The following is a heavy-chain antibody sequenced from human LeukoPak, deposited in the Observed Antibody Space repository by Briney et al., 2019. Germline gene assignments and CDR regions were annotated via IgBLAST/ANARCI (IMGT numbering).Heavy chain of an antibody. J-gene: IGHJ5*02. D-gene: IGHD2-2*01. V-gene: IGHV3-48*03. CDR2: ISSSGSTI. Sequence: GGSLRLSCAASGFTFSSYEMNWVRQAPGKGLEWVSYISSSGSTIYYADSVKGRFTISRDNAKNSLYLQMNSLRAEDTAVYYCARVAAEGYCSSTSCPKYNWFDPWGQGTLVTVSS. CDR3: ARVAAEGYCSSTSCPKYNWFDP. CDR1: GFTFSSYE.